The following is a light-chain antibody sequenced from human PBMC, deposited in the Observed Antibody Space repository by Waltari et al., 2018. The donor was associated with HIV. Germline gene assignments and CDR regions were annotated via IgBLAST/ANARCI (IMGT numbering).Light chain of an antibody. CDR3: SSYGDSLRVL. Sequence: QSALTQPPSASGPLGQSVTISCTGSRRAMGASYFVSWFQQHPHSAPKLLLYEVTRRPSTVSDRFSGSRSGNTAFLTVAGLQPDDEATYFCSSYGDSLRVLFGGGTNVTVL. V-gene: IGLV2-8*01. CDR2: EVT. J-gene: IGLJ3*02. CDR1: RRAMGASYF.